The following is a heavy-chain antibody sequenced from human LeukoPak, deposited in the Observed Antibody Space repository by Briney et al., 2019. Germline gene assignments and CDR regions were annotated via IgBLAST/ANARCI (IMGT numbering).Heavy chain of an antibody. CDR2: IYPGDSDT. V-gene: IGHV5-51*01. D-gene: IGHD1-14*01. Sequence: GESLKISCKGCGYRFTSYWIGGVRQMPGKGLEGMGIIYPGDSDTRYSPSFQGQVTISADKSISTAYLQWSSLKASDTAMYYCARSANRRRLVYWGQGTLVTVSS. J-gene: IGHJ4*02. CDR1: GYRFTSYW. CDR3: ARSANRRRLVY.